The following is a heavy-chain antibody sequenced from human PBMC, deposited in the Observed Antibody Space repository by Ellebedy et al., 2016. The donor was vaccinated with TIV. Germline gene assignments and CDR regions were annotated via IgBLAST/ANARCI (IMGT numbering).Heavy chain of an antibody. CDR3: AKDGGYYDSSGYSSELGY. D-gene: IGHD3-22*01. Sequence: GGSLRLSXAASGFTFDDYAMHWVRQAPGKGLEWVSGITWSSGSIGYADSVKGRFTISRDNAKNSLYLQMNSLRAEDTALYYCAKDGGYYDSSGYSSELGYWGQGTLVTVSS. CDR2: ITWSSGSI. J-gene: IGHJ4*02. V-gene: IGHV3-9*01. CDR1: GFTFDDYA.